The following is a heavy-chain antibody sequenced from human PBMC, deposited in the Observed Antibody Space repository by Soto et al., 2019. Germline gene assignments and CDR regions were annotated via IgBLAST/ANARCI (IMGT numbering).Heavy chain of an antibody. J-gene: IGHJ5*02. V-gene: IGHV3-23*01. D-gene: IGHD3-10*01. CDR2: LIGGHYGT. CDR3: AKGKSTGDIDWFDP. CDR1: GFTLQNYA. Sequence: GGSLRLSCTASGFTLQNYAMAWVRQAPGKGLEWVSTLIGGHYGTAYSYSVKGRFTVSRDNSKNCLYLQMNSLGVEDTAMYFCAKGKSTGDIDWFDPWGQGSLVTVPQ.